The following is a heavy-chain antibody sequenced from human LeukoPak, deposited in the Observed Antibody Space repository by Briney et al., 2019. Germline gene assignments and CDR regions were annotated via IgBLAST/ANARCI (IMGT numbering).Heavy chain of an antibody. CDR3: SRPGAAASDTTDY. V-gene: IGHV3-73*01. CDR2: IRSKANNYAT. Sequence: GGSLRLSCAASGLTFSDSAIHWVRQAPGKGLEWVGRIRSKANNYATTYTTSVKGRFTISRDDSKNTAYLEMNSLKIEDTAAYYCSRPGAAASDTTDYWGQGTLVSVSS. D-gene: IGHD6-13*01. CDR1: GLTFSDSA. J-gene: IGHJ4*02.